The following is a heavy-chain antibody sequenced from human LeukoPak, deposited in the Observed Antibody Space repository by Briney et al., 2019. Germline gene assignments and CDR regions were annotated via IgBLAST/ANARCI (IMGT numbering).Heavy chain of an antibody. CDR3: ARIRVPNSGWLVDY. J-gene: IGHJ4*02. CDR1: GFSLSTSGMC. Sequence: SGPTLVHPTQTLTLTCTFSGFSLSTSGMCVSWIRQPPGKALEWLARIDWDDDKYYSTSLKTRLTISKDTSKNQVVLTMTNMDPVDTATYYCARIRVPNSGWLVDYWGQGTLVTVSS. D-gene: IGHD6-19*01. V-gene: IGHV2-70*11. CDR2: IDWDDDK.